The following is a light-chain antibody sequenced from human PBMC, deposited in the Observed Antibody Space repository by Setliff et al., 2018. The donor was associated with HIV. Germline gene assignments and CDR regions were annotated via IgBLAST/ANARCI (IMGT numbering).Light chain of an antibody. CDR3: AAWDGSLNGYV. CDR2: SNN. CDR1: SSNIGSNY. Sequence: QSVLTQPPSASGTPGQRVTISCSGSSSNIGSNYVYWYQQLPGTAPKLLIYSNNQRPSGVPDRFSGSKSGTSASLAISGLQSEDEADYYCAAWDGSLNGYVFGTGTKVTV. J-gene: IGLJ1*01. V-gene: IGLV1-44*01.